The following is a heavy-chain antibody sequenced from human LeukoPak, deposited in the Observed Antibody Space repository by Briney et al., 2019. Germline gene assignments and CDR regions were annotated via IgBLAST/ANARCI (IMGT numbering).Heavy chain of an antibody. CDR2: IPYDGNNK. J-gene: IGHJ4*02. D-gene: IGHD5-18*01. V-gene: IGHV3-30*04. CDR1: GFTFSDYA. Sequence: GGSLRLSCAASGFTFSDYAMQGVRQAPGRGLEWVAVIPYDGNNKKYADSVKGRFTISRDNSKNTLYLQMNSLRSEDTAVYYCARGSGISRGYSYGLWGQGTLVTVSS. CDR3: ARGSGISRGYSYGL.